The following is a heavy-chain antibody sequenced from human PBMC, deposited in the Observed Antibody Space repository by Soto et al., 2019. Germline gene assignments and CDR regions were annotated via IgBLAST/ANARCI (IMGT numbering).Heavy chain of an antibody. CDR2: IDWDDDK. D-gene: IGHD1-26*01. V-gene: IGHV2-70*01. CDR3: ARIVRVYSRYYYYYGMDV. J-gene: IGHJ6*02. Sequence: ESGPTLVNPTQTLTLTCTFSGFSLSTSGMCVSWIRQPPGKALEWLALIDWDDDKYYSTSLKTRLTISKDTSKNQVVLTMTNMDPVDTATYYCARIVRVYSRYYYYYGMDVWGQGTTVTVSS. CDR1: GFSLSTSGMC.